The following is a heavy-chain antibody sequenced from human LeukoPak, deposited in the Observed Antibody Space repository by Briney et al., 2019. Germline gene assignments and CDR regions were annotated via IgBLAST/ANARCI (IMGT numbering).Heavy chain of an antibody. CDR2: IYYSGST. V-gene: IGHV4-39*07. CDR1: GGSISSSSYY. J-gene: IGHJ4*02. D-gene: IGHD2-8*01. CDR3: ARSGTKTNGFDY. Sequence: SETLSLTCTVSGGSISSSSYYWGWIRQPPGKGLEWIGSIYYSGSTYYNPSLESRLTISVDTSKNQFSLRLNSVTAADTAVYYCARSGTKTNGFDYWGQGTLVTVSS.